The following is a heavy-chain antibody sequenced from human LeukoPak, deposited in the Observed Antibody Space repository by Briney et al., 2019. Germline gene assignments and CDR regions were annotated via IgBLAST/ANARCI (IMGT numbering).Heavy chain of an antibody. V-gene: IGHV4-59*01. CDR1: GGSISSYY. CDR3: ARASSSSGLGFDY. J-gene: IGHJ4*02. Sequence: PSETLSLTCTVSGGSISSYYWSWIRQPPGKGLEWIGYIYYSGSTNYNPSLKSRVTISVDTSKNQFSLKLSSVTAADTAVYYCARASSSSGLGFDYWGQGTLVTVSS. CDR2: IYYSGST. D-gene: IGHD6-6*01.